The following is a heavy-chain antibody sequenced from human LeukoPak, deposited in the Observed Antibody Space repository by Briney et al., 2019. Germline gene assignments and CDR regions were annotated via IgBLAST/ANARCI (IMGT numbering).Heavy chain of an antibody. Sequence: PSETLSLTCTVSGCTISSYYWSWIRQPPGKGLEWIGYIYYSGSTNYNPSLKSRVTISVDTSKNQFSLKLRSVTAADTAVYYCARLYGDYLSPIHYWGQGTLVTVSS. D-gene: IGHD4-17*01. CDR1: GCTISSYY. V-gene: IGHV4-59*08. J-gene: IGHJ4*02. CDR3: ARLYGDYLSPIHY. CDR2: IYYSGST.